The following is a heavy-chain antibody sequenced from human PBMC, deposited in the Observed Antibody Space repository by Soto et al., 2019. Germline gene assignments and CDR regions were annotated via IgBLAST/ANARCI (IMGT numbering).Heavy chain of an antibody. V-gene: IGHV3-30-3*01. D-gene: IGHD1-26*01. Sequence: QVQLVESGGGVVQPGRSLRLSCAASGFTFSSYAMHWVHQAPGKGLEWVAVISYDGSNKYYADSVKGRFTISRDNSKNTLYLQMNSLRAEDTAVYYCGSLRDIGRWGQGTLVTVSS. J-gene: IGHJ4*02. CDR1: GFTFSSYA. CDR3: GSLRDIGR. CDR2: ISYDGSNK.